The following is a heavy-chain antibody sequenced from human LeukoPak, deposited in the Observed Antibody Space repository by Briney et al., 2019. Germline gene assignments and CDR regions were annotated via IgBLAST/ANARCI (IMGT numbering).Heavy chain of an antibody. CDR1: GYTLIELS. J-gene: IGHJ3*02. CDR2: FDPEDGET. CDR3: ARVPVLRLLNPWAFDI. Sequence: GASVKVSCKVSGYTLIELSMHWVRQAPGKGLEWMGGFDPEDGETIYAQKFQGRVTMTEDTSTDTAYMELSSLRSDDTAVYYCARVPVLRLLNPWAFDIWGQGTMVTVSS. V-gene: IGHV1-24*01. D-gene: IGHD3-3*01.